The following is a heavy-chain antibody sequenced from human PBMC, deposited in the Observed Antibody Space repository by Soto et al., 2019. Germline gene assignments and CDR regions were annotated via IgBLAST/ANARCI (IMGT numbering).Heavy chain of an antibody. CDR1: GGSVSSSSYY. J-gene: IGHJ3*02. V-gene: IGHV4-39*07. Sequence: SETLSLTCTVSGGSVSSSSYYWGWIRQPPGKGMEWIGEIYHSGSTNYNPSLKSRVTISVDKSKNQFSLKLSSVTAADTAVYYCARDGDCISTSCYGGNAFDIWGQGTMVTVSS. D-gene: IGHD2-2*01. CDR2: IYHSGST. CDR3: ARDGDCISTSCYGGNAFDI.